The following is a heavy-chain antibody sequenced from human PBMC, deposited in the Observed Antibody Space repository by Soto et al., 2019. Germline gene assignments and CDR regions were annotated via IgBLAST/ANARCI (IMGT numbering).Heavy chain of an antibody. CDR3: ARHPRGGYSSGWFDY. J-gene: IGHJ4*02. Sequence: SETLSLTCAVYGGSFSGYYWSWIRQPPGKGLEWIGEINHSGSTNYNPSLKSRVTISVDTSKNQFSLKLSSVTAADTAVYYCARHPRGGYSSGWFDYWGQGTLVTVSS. D-gene: IGHD6-19*01. CDR2: INHSGST. CDR1: GGSFSGYY. V-gene: IGHV4-34*01.